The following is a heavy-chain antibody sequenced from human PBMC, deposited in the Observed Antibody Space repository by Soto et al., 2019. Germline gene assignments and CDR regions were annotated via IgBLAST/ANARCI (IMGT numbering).Heavy chain of an antibody. CDR3: ARDGWQMVRGVSLSGVMDV. V-gene: IGHV4-30-4*01. J-gene: IGHJ6*02. CDR1: GGSISSGDYY. CDR2: ISYSGSA. D-gene: IGHD3-10*01. Sequence: SETLSLTCTVSGGSISSGDYYWSWIRQPPGKGLEWIGYISYSGSAYYNPSLKSRFTISIDTSKKQFSLNMRSVTAADTAVYYCARDGWQMVRGVSLSGVMDVWGQGTTGPVS.